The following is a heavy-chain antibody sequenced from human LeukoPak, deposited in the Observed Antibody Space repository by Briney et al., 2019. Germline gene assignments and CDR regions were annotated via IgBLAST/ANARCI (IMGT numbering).Heavy chain of an antibody. CDR1: GFTFSSYE. V-gene: IGHV3-48*03. J-gene: IGHJ4*02. CDR2: ISSSGSTI. CDR3: VRGTNDWYGIDY. Sequence: GGSLRLSCAASGFTFSSYEMNWVRQAPGKGLEWVSYISSSGSTIYYADSVKGRFTISRDNAKSKLYLRMNSLRAEDTAIYYCVRGTNDWYGIDYWGQGALVNVSS. D-gene: IGHD2-8*01.